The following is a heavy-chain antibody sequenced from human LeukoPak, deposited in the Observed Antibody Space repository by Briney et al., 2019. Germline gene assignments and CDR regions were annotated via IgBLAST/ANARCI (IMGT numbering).Heavy chain of an antibody. Sequence: GGSLRLSCAASGFTFSSYGMHWVRQAPGKGLEWVAFIRYDGSNKYCADSVKGRFTISRGNSKNTLYLQMNSLRAEDTAVYYCAKGSNQLLIDYFDYWGQGTLVTVSS. CDR3: AKGSNQLLIDYFDY. CDR2: IRYDGSNK. D-gene: IGHD2-2*01. J-gene: IGHJ4*02. V-gene: IGHV3-30*02. CDR1: GFTFSSYG.